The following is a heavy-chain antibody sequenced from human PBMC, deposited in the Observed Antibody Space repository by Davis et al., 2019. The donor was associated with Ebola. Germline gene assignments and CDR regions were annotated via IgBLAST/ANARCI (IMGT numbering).Heavy chain of an antibody. D-gene: IGHD2-2*02. J-gene: IGHJ4*02. V-gene: IGHV3-30*03. CDR2: ISSAGTNK. CDR1: GFPFSSYS. CDR3: LREGVQLLYVDY. Sequence: GESLKTPCAAPGFPFSSYSMHRVRPAPGKGLEWVAIISSAGTNKYYADPVKGRFPVSRDNSKNTLYLQMNSLRADDTTVYYCLREGVQLLYVDYWGQGTLVTVSS.